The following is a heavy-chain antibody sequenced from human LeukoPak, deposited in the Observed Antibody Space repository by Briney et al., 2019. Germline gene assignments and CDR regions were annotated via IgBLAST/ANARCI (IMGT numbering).Heavy chain of an antibody. J-gene: IGHJ5*02. CDR3: ARFYPSAVAGLSFDP. Sequence: NTSETLSLTCAVHGGSFSGYYWSWIRQPPGKGLEWIGEINHSGSTNYNPSLKSRVTISVDTSKNRFSVELSSVTAADTAVYYCARFYPSAVAGLSFDPWGQGTLVTVSS. CDR2: INHSGST. V-gene: IGHV4-34*01. D-gene: IGHD6-19*01. CDR1: GGSFSGYY.